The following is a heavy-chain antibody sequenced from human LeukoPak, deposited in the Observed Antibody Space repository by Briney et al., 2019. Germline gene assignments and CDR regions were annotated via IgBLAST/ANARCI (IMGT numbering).Heavy chain of an antibody. J-gene: IGHJ5*02. Sequence: SETLSLTCTVSGGSISSYYWSWIRQPPGKGLEWIGYIYYSGSTYYNPSLRSRVTISVDTSKNQFSLKLSSVTAADTAVYYCARSHRIVGAIHNWFDPWGQGTLVTVSS. V-gene: IGHV4-59*08. D-gene: IGHD1-26*01. CDR1: GGSISSYY. CDR3: ARSHRIVGAIHNWFDP. CDR2: IYYSGST.